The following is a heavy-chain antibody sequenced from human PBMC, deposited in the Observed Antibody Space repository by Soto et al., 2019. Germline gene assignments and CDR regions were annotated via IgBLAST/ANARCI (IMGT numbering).Heavy chain of an antibody. J-gene: IGHJ4*02. Sequence: SETLSLTCTVSGASITDYYWSWIRQSPGKGLEWIAYLSYSGTSAYNPSLRSRVAISADTSKSQFSLRLSSVAAADTAVYFRARQPHPLEPTDFWGQGTLVTVSS. CDR1: GASITDYY. CDR3: ARQPHPLEPTDF. CDR2: LSYSGTS. V-gene: IGHV4-59*08. D-gene: IGHD1-1*01.